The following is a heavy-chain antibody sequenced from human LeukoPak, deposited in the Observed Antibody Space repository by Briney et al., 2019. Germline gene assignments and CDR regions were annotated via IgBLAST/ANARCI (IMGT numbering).Heavy chain of an antibody. D-gene: IGHD2-2*01. CDR2: IDPSDSYV. V-gene: IGHV5-10-1*01. CDR1: GYRFTYLW. CDR3: ARLKYGTSSGYYDY. Sequence: GESLNTPFQGPGYRFTYLWLTWVRQMPGKGLEWIGGIDPSDSYVNNSPSFQGHVTISVNKSITTAYLQWSSLKASDTAIYYCARLKYGTSSGYYDYWGQGTLVTVSS. J-gene: IGHJ4*02.